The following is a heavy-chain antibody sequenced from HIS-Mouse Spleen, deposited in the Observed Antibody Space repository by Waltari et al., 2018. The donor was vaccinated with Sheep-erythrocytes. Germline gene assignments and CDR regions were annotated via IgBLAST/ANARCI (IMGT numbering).Heavy chain of an antibody. V-gene: IGHV1-69*04. Sequence: QVQLVQSGAEVKKPGSSVKVSCKASGGTFSSYAISWVRQAPGQGLEWMGRIIPILGIATYAQKFQGRVTITADKSTSTAYMELSSLRSEDTAVYYCAQTGATTPHFDYWCQGTLVTVSS. CDR2: IIPILGIA. D-gene: IGHD1-26*01. J-gene: IGHJ4*02. CDR1: GGTFSSYA. CDR3: AQTGATTPHFDY.